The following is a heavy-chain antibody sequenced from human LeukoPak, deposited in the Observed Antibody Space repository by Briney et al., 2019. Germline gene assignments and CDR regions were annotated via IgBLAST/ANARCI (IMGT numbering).Heavy chain of an antibody. CDR1: GFTVSSNY. Sequence: GGSLRLSCAASGFTVSSNYMSWVRQAPGKGLEWVSYISSSGSSIHYADSVKGRFTISRDNAKNALYLQMNSLRAEDTAVYYCARKPSYVDYWGQGTLVTVSS. CDR2: ISSSGSSI. D-gene: IGHD5-18*01. V-gene: IGHV3-11*01. CDR3: ARKPSYVDY. J-gene: IGHJ4*02.